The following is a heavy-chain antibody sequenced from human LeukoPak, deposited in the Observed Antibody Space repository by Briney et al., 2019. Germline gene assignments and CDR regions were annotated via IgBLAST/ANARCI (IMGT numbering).Heavy chain of an antibody. CDR2: ISWNGASR. Sequence: PGGSLRLSCAASGFTFDDYGMSWVRQAPGKGLQWDSGISWNGASRNYADSVKGRFTISRDNAKNSLHLQMNILRAEDTALYYCARAGSGSYYLDAFDIRGQGTMVTVSS. CDR1: GFTFDDYG. CDR3: ARAGSGSYYLDAFDI. D-gene: IGHD3-10*01. J-gene: IGHJ3*02. V-gene: IGHV3-20*04.